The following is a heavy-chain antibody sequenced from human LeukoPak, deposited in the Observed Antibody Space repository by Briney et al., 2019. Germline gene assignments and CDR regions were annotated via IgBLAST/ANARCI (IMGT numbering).Heavy chain of an antibody. V-gene: IGHV4-59*08. CDR1: SGSINNYY. CDR2: ISHTGST. D-gene: IGHD6-19*01. CDR3: AGASYSSGWPNWFDP. J-gene: IGHJ5*02. Sequence: PSETLSLTCTVSSGSINNYYWNWIRQSPGKGLEWIGHISHTGSTNYNPSLKSRLTISLDTSKNRFSLKLSSVTAADTAVYYCAGASYSSGWPNWFDPWGQGTLVTVSS.